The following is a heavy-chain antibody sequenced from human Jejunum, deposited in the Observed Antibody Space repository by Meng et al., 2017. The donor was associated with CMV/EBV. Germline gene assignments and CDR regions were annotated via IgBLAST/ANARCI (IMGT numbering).Heavy chain of an antibody. V-gene: IGHV3-23*01. CDR1: GFTFSSYA. CDR2: INYSGSVT. D-gene: IGHD2-21*01. CDR3: AKDSVVVSGSRGSFDY. Sequence: SGFTFSSYAMNWVRRAPGKRLGWVSSINYSGSVTHHADSVKGRFTISRDNSKNTLYLQMNSLRPEDTAVYYCAKDSVVVSGSRGSFDYWGQGTLVTVSS. J-gene: IGHJ4*02.